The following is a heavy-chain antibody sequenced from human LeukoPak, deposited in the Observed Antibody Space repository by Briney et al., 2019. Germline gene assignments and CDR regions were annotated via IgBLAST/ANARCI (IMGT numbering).Heavy chain of an antibody. CDR1: GFTFSSYW. CDR3: ARGRALYDRRSGYYYTEDDY. V-gene: IGHV3-7*01. J-gene: IGHJ4*02. Sequence: GGSLTLSCAASGFTFSSYWRSWVRQAPGKGLEWVGNIKQDGTEEYYADLEKGRFTISRDNAKNSLYLQMNSLRVEDTAVYYCARGRALYDRRSGYYYTEDDYWGQGTQVTVSS. D-gene: IGHD3-22*01. CDR2: IKQDGTEE.